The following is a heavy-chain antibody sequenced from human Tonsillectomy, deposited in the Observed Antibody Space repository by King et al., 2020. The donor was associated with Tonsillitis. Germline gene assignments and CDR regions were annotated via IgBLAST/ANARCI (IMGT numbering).Heavy chain of an antibody. J-gene: IGHJ4*02. V-gene: IGHV4-39*07. CDR3: ARHGHIVGGTVDY. CDR1: GGSISSSCYY. Sequence: MQLQESGPRLVKPSVTLSLTCTVSGGSISSSCYYWAWIRQPPGKGLEWIASIYYSESTFYNPSLKSRVTMSLDTSKDQFSLKLSSVTAADTAVYYCARHGHIVGGTVDYWGQGTLVTVSS. D-gene: IGHD1-26*01. CDR2: IYYSEST.